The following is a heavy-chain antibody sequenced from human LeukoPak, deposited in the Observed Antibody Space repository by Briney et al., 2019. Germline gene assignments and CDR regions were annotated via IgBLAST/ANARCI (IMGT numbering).Heavy chain of an antibody. CDR2: IYSGGST. Sequence: GGSLRLSCAASGFTVSSNYMSWVRQAPGKGLEWVPVIYSGGSTYYADSVKGRFTISRDNSKNTLYLQMNSLRAEDTAVYYCASLLSIAAWRNAFDIWGQGTMVTVSS. CDR1: GFTVSSNY. V-gene: IGHV3-53*01. CDR3: ASLLSIAAWRNAFDI. J-gene: IGHJ3*02. D-gene: IGHD6-6*01.